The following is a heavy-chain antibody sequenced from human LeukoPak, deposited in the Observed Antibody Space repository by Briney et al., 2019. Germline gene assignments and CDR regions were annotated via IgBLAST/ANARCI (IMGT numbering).Heavy chain of an antibody. CDR3: ARGYGYLNYFDY. V-gene: IGHV3-11*04. CDR1: GFTFSDYY. Sequence: GGSLRLSCAASGFTFSDYYMSWIRQAPGKGLEWVSYISSSSSTIYYADSVKGRFTISRDNSKNTLYLQMNSLRAEDTAVYYCARGYGYLNYFDYWGQGTLVTVSS. J-gene: IGHJ4*02. D-gene: IGHD5-24*01. CDR2: ISSSSSTI.